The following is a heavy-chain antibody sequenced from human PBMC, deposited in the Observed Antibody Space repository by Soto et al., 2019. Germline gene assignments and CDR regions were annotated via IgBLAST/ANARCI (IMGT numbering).Heavy chain of an antibody. CDR2: IYPGDSDT. J-gene: IGHJ6*02. D-gene: IGHD3-22*01. CDR1: GYSFTSYW. V-gene: IGHV5-51*01. Sequence: GESLKISCKGSGYSFTSYWIGWVRQMPGKGLEWMGIIYPGDSDTRYSPSFQGQVTISADKSISTAYLQWSSLKASDTAMYYCARSYVSGYYDSSGYRGTYYYYGMDVWGQGTTVTVSS. CDR3: ARSYVSGYYDSSGYRGTYYYYGMDV.